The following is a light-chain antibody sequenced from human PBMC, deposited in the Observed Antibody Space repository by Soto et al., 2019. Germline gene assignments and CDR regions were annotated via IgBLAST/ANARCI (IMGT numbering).Light chain of an antibody. CDR3: QQYGSSPRT. CDR2: GAS. J-gene: IGKJ2*01. Sequence: EIVLTQSPATLSLSPGERATLSCRASQSVSTNYLAWYQQKPGQAPRLLIYGASNRATGILDRFSGSGSATDFTLTIPRLEPEDFAVYYCQQYGSSPRTFGQGTKVEIK. CDR1: QSVSTNY. V-gene: IGKV3-20*01.